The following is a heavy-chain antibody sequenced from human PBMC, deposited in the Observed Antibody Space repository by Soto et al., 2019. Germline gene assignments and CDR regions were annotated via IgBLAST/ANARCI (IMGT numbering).Heavy chain of an antibody. CDR3: ARQTRSGSYSYYYYMDA. J-gene: IGHJ6*03. V-gene: IGHV5-51*01. CDR1: GYSFTSYW. D-gene: IGHD3-10*01. Sequence: GESLKISCKGSGYSFTSYWIGWVRQMPGKGLEWMGIIYPGDSDTRYSPSFQGQVTISADKSISTAYLQWSSLKASDTAMYYCARQTRSGSYSYYYYMDAWGKGTTVTVSS. CDR2: IYPGDSDT.